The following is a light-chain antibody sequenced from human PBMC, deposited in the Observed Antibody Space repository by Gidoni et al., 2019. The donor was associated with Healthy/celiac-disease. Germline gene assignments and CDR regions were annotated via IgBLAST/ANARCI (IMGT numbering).Light chain of an antibody. V-gene: IGKV1-39*01. CDR2: AAA. CDR1: QSISSY. J-gene: IGKJ4*01. CDR3: QQSYSTPPT. Sequence: DIQMTQSPSSLSASVGDRVTITFRASQSISSYLNWYLQKPGKAPKLLIYAAASLQSGVPSRFSGSGSGTDFTLTISSLQPEDFATYYCQQSYSTPPTFGGGTRVEIK.